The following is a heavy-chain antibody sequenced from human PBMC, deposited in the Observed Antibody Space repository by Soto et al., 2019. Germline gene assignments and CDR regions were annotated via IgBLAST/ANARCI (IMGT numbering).Heavy chain of an antibody. Sequence: GGSLRLSCAASGFTFSSYAMSWVRQAPGKGLEWVSAISGSGGSTYYADSVKGRFTISRDNSKNTLYLQMNSLRAEDTAVYYCAKDRGYGDYVVRYYYYGMDVWGQGTTVTVSS. CDR3: AKDRGYGDYVVRYYYYGMDV. CDR2: ISGSGGST. V-gene: IGHV3-23*01. CDR1: GFTFSSYA. J-gene: IGHJ6*02. D-gene: IGHD4-17*01.